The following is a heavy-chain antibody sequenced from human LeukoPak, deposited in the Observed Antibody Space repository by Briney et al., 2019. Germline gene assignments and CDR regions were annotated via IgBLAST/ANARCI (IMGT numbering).Heavy chain of an antibody. D-gene: IGHD3-22*01. CDR2: ISNDGSNK. CDR3: ANENYYDSSAYLDY. CDR1: GFTFSSYG. V-gene: IGHV3-30*18. Sequence: PGRSLRLSCAASGFTFSSYGIPWVRQAPGKGLEWGAVISNDGSNKYYADSVKGRFTISRDNSKNTLYLQMNSLRAEDTAVYYCANENYYDSSAYLDYWGQGTLVTVSS. J-gene: IGHJ4*02.